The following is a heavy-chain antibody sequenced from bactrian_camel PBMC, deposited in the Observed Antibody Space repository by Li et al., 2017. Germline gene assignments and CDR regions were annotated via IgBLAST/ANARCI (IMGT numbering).Heavy chain of an antibody. J-gene: IGHJ6*01. Sequence: QLVESGRRSVQAGGSLRLSCAASGYTFSTYCMGWFRQAPQREREMVAAKYKEGSSTYYAESVKGRFTISRDNAKNTVYLQMNSVKPEDTAVYYCVRDLGTTGWYFDNWGQGTQVTVS. CDR2: KYKEGSST. CDR1: GYTFSTYC. CDR3: VRDLGTTGWYFDN. D-gene: IGHD5*01. V-gene: IGHV3S25*01.